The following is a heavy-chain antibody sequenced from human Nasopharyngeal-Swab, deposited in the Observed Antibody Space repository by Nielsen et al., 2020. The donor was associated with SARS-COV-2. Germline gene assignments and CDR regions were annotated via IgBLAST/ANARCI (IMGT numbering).Heavy chain of an antibody. CDR3: VRPEGVATSFIYYFQYWMDV. CDR1: GSSFLSHW. J-gene: IGHJ6*02. CDR2: SYPGDSDT. V-gene: IGHV5-51*01. D-gene: IGHD5-12*01. Sequence: GESLKISCKGSGSSFLSHWVGWVRQMPGKGLEWMGISYPGDSDTRYSPSFQGQVTISADKSINTAYLQWSSLKASDTAMYYCVRPEGVATSFIYYFQYWMDVWGQGTMVTVPS.